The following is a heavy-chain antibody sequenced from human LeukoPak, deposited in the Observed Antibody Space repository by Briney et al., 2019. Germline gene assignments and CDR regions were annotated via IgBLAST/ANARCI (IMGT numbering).Heavy chain of an antibody. Sequence: GGSLRLSCAASGFTFSSYSMNWVRQAPGKGLEWVSSISSSSRYIYYADSVKGRFTISRDASKNTLFLQMNSLRADDTAVYYYARKTDSSGSGDYWGQGTLVTVSS. CDR1: GFTFSSYS. J-gene: IGHJ4*02. V-gene: IGHV3-21*04. CDR3: ARKTDSSGSGDY. CDR2: ISSSSRYI. D-gene: IGHD3-22*01.